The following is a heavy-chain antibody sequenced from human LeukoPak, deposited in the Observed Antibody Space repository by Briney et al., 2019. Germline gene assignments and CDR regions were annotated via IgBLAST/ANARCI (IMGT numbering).Heavy chain of an antibody. V-gene: IGHV3-23*01. Sequence: PGGSLRLSCAASGFTFSSYAMSWVRQAPGKGLEWVSAISGSGGSTYYADSVKGGFTISRDSSKNTLYLQMNSLRAEDTAVYYCAKMILGYSYALDGDYWGQGTLVTVSS. CDR2: ISGSGGST. CDR3: AKMILGYSYALDGDY. J-gene: IGHJ4*02. CDR1: GFTFSSYA. D-gene: IGHD5-18*01.